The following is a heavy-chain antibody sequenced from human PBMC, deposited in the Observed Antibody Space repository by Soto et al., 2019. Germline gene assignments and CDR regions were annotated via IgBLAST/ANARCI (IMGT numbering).Heavy chain of an antibody. J-gene: IGHJ6*02. CDR2: IYYSGST. Sequence: SETLSLTCTVSGGSISSYYWSWIRQPPGKGLEWIGYIYYSGSTNYNPSLKSRVTISVDTSKNQFSLKLSSVTAADTAVYYCASSTEYYYYYGMDVWGQGPTVTVSS. CDR3: ASSTEYYYYYGMDV. V-gene: IGHV4-59*08. CDR1: GGSISSYY.